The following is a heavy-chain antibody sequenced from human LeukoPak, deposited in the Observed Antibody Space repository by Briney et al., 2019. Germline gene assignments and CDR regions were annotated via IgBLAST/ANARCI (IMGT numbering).Heavy chain of an antibody. CDR2: IYPDDSET. CDR3: ARRATQYFDF. V-gene: IGHV5-51*01. J-gene: IGHJ4*02. CDR1: GYKFTNYW. Sequence: GESLKISCKGSGYKFTNYWIGWVRQMPGKGLEWMGIIYPDDSETTYSRSFQGQVTISADKSTTTAYLQWRSLKASDTAIYYCARRATQYFDFWGQGTLVTVSS. D-gene: IGHD2-15*01.